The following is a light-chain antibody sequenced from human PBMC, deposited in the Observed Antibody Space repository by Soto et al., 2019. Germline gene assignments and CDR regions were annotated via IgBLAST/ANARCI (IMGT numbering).Light chain of an antibody. CDR3: QQFYSYPIT. J-gene: IGKJ5*01. V-gene: IGKV1-9*01. Sequence: DIQLTQSPSFLSASLGDRATITCRASQGFSSYLGWYQQKPGQAPKLLIYAASTLQSGVPSRFSGSGSGTEFTLTISSLQPEDFAAYYCQQFYSYPITFGEGTQLEIK. CDR2: AAS. CDR1: QGFSSY.